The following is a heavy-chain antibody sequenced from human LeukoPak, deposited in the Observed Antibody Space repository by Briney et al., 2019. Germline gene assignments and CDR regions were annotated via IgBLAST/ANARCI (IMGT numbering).Heavy chain of an antibody. Sequence: GASLQISCKGSGSIFTSYWIGWGRPLPGKGLEWMGIIYPGESDTRYSPSFQGQVTISADKSISTAYLQWSSLKASDTAMYYCARHQSPELYFDYWGQGTLVTVSS. CDR2: IYPGESDT. V-gene: IGHV5-51*01. J-gene: IGHJ4*02. CDR3: ARHQSPELYFDY. D-gene: IGHD1-26*01. CDR1: GSIFTSYW.